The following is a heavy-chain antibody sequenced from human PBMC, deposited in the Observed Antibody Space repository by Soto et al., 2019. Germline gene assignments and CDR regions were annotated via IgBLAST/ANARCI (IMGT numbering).Heavy chain of an antibody. D-gene: IGHD4-17*01. J-gene: IGHJ4*02. CDR3: VKAPTDYGENY. CDR2: ISGSRNGGIT. V-gene: IGHV3-23*01. CDR1: GFSFSSYA. Sequence: GGSLRLSCAASGFSFSSYAMNWVRQAPGKGLELVSFISGSRNGGITEYVDSVRGRFTISSDNTKNTLYLQMSSLRAEDTAVYYCVKAPTDYGENYWGQGTLVTVSS.